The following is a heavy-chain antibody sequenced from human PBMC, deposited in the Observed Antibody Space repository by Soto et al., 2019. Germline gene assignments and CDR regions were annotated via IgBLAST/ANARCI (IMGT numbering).Heavy chain of an antibody. CDR1: GGSISSSSYY. CDR3: ARIGPLIAAAGGVYMDV. V-gene: IGHV4-39*01. D-gene: IGHD6-13*01. CDR2: IYYSGST. J-gene: IGHJ6*03. Sequence: SETLSLTCTVSGGSISSSSYYWGWIRQPPGKGLEWIGSIYYSGSTYYNPSLKSRVTISVDTSKNQFSLKLSSVTAADTAVYYCARIGPLIAAAGGVYMDVWGKGTTVTVSS.